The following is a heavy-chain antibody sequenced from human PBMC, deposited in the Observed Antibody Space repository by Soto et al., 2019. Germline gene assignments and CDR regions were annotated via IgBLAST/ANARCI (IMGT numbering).Heavy chain of an antibody. Sequence: EVQLLESGGGLVQPGGSLRLTCAVSGFTFTNYAMSWVRQALGKGLEWVSAISGSGVNTYYADSVKGRFTISRDNSKNTLYLQLNSLRVEDTALYYCARVLVGTPPRLDGMDVWGQGTTVTVSS. D-gene: IGHD1-26*01. CDR3: ARVLVGTPPRLDGMDV. CDR2: ISGSGVNT. J-gene: IGHJ6*02. CDR1: GFTFTNYA. V-gene: IGHV3-23*01.